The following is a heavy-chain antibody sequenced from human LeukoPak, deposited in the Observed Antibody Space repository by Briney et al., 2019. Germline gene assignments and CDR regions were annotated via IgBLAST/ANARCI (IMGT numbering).Heavy chain of an antibody. J-gene: IGHJ4*02. D-gene: IGHD4-17*01. CDR1: GGSFSGYY. V-gene: IGHV4-34*01. CDR2: IDHTGST. CDR3: ARADGDSDY. Sequence: SETLSLTCAVYGGSFSGYYWTWIRQSPGEGLERIGEIDHTGSTNYDPSLKSRVTISVDTSKNQFSLKLSSVTAADTAVYYCARADGDSDYWGQGTLVTVSP.